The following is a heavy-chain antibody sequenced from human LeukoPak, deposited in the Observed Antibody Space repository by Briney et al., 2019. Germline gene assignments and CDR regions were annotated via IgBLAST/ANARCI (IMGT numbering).Heavy chain of an antibody. V-gene: IGHV4-39*01. CDR2: IYYNGAT. D-gene: IGHD6-19*01. CDR1: GGSISNSNYY. CDR3: AKELRIPALADTGDY. J-gene: IGHJ4*02. Sequence: SETLSLTCTVSGGSISNSNYYWGWVRQPPGKGLEWIGTIYYNGATQYNPSLKSRVAISVDTSKNQFSLRLSSVTATDAAMYYCAKELRIPALADTGDYWGQGNPVTVSS.